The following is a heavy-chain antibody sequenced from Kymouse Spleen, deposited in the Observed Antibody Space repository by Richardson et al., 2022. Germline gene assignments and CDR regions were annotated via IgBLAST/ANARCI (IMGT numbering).Heavy chain of an antibody. CDR2: IYYSGST. J-gene: IGHJ6*02. CDR3: ARQLRFLEWFLLLLLRYGR. Sequence: QLQLQESGPGLVKPSETLSLTCTVSGGSISSSSYYWGWIRQPPGKGLEWIGSIYYSGSTYYNPSLKSRVTISVDTSKNQFSLKLSSVTAADTAVYYCARQLRFLEWFLLLLLRYGRLGPRDHGHRLL. CDR1: GGSISSSSYY. V-gene: IGHV4-39*01. D-gene: IGHD3-3*01.